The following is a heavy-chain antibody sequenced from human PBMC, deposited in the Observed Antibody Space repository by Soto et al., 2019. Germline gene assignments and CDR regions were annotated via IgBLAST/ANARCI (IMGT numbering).Heavy chain of an antibody. D-gene: IGHD4-17*01. Sequence: GGSLRLSCAASGFPFSSYAMSWVRQAPGKGLEWVSAISGSGGSTYYADSVKGRFTISRDNSKNTLYLQMNSLRAEDTAVYYCAKEEETTVITPNWFDPWGQGTLVTVSS. CDR3: AKEEETTVITPNWFDP. V-gene: IGHV3-23*01. J-gene: IGHJ5*02. CDR1: GFPFSSYA. CDR2: ISGSGGST.